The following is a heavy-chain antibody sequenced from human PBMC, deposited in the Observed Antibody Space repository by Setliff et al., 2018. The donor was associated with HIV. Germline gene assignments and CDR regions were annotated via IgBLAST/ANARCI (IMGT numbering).Heavy chain of an antibody. V-gene: IGHV1-18*01. Sequence: EASVKVSCKPSGYTFTAYGLSWVRQAPGQGLEWMGWISTYSDETSYAQKLQGRVTMTTDTSTSTAYMELRRLRFDDTAVYFCARLGSGWSDSYYYAMDIWGQGTTVTVSS. CDR2: ISTYSDET. CDR3: ARLGSGWSDSYYYAMDI. D-gene: IGHD6-19*01. CDR1: GYTFTAYG. J-gene: IGHJ6*02.